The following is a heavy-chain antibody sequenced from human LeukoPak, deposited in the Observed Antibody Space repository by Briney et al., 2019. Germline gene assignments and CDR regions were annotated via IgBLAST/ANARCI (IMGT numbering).Heavy chain of an antibody. D-gene: IGHD3-10*01. CDR3: ARGGHRQKEF. J-gene: IGHJ4*02. Sequence: SGGSLRLSCAASGFTFSNYWMTWVRQSPGKGLEWVAIIKPDGSDRYSVDSEKGRFTVSRDNAKNSLYLQMSSLRAEDTAVYYCARGGHRQKEFWGQGTLSPSPQ. CDR2: IKPDGSDR. CDR1: GFTFSNYW. V-gene: IGHV3-7*01.